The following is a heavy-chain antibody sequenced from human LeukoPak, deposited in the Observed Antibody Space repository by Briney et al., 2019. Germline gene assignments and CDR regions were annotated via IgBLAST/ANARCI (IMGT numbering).Heavy chain of an antibody. Sequence: GESLKISCKGSGYSFTSYWIGWVRQMPGKGLEWMGIIYPGDSDTRYSPSLQGQVTISADKSISTAYLQWSSLKASDTAMYYCARLNSEYYDILTGLIYFDYWGQGTLVTVSS. D-gene: IGHD3-9*01. CDR2: IYPGDSDT. CDR3: ARLNSEYYDILTGLIYFDY. CDR1: GYSFTSYW. J-gene: IGHJ4*02. V-gene: IGHV5-51*01.